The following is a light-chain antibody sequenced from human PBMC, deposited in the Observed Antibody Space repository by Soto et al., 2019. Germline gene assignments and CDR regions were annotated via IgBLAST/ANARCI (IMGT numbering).Light chain of an antibody. CDR2: DDN. V-gene: IGLV1-51*01. J-gene: IGLJ2*01. CDR3: GTWDNNLSPHVV. CDR1: TSNIGNNY. Sequence: QSVLTQPTSVSAAAGQKVTISCSGSTSNIGNNYVSWYQQLPGTAPKLLIYDDNKRPSGIPDRFSGSKSGTSATLGITGLQTADEADYYCGTWDNNLSPHVVFGGGTKRTVL.